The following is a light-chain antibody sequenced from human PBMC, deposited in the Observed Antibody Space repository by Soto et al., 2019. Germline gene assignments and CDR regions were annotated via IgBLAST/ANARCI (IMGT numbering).Light chain of an antibody. V-gene: IGLV2-14*01. CDR1: SSDVGGYNY. J-gene: IGLJ2*01. CDR3: SSYTSSSTVI. Sequence: QSALTQPASVSGSPGQSIAISCTGSSSDVGGYNYVSWYQQHSGKAPKLIIYDVTNRPSGVSNRFSGSKSGNTASLTISGLQAEDEADYYCSSYTSSSTVIFGGGTQLTVL. CDR2: DVT.